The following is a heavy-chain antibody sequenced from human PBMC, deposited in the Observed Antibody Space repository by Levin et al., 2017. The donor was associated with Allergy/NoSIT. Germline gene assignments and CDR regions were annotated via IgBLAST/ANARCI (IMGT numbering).Heavy chain of an antibody. CDR2: ISYDGRNT. CDR3: ARSPWDGGWTRHFDF. V-gene: IGHV3-30*03. Sequence: GGSLRLSCAASGFTFSIYGMHWVRQAPGKGLEWVAVISYDGRNTYYADSVKGRFTISRDNSKNTLYLQVNSLRADDTAVYYCARSPWDGGWTRHFDFWGPGTLVTVTS. CDR1: GFTFSIYG. J-gene: IGHJ4*02. D-gene: IGHD4-23*01.